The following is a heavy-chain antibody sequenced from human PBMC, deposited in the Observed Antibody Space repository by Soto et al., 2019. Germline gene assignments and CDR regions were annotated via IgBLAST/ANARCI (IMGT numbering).Heavy chain of an antibody. J-gene: IGHJ6*02. Sequence: EVQLVESGGGLVKPGGSLRLSCAASGFTFSSYSMNWVRQAPGKGLEWVSSISSSSSYIYYADSVKGRFTISRDNAKNTRYLKMTSLRAEDTTVYYCARDGSSYCSSTSCYAYYYYYGMDVWGQGTTVTVSS. CDR3: ARDGSSYCSSTSCYAYYYYYGMDV. CDR2: ISSSSSYI. D-gene: IGHD2-2*01. V-gene: IGHV3-21*01. CDR1: GFTFSSYS.